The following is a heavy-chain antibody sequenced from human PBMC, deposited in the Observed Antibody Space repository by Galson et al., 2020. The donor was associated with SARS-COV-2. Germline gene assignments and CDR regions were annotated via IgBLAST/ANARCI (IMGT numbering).Heavy chain of an antibody. Sequence: KIGESLKISCAASGFTFSSYSMNWVRQAPGKGLEWVSSISSSSSYIYYADSVKGRFTISRDNAKNSLYLQMNSLRAEDTAVYYCARDRGLDTAMVNDYWGQGTLVTVSS. V-gene: IGHV3-21*01. CDR1: GFTFSSYS. CDR2: ISSSSSYI. CDR3: ARDRGLDTAMVNDY. D-gene: IGHD5-18*01. J-gene: IGHJ4*02.